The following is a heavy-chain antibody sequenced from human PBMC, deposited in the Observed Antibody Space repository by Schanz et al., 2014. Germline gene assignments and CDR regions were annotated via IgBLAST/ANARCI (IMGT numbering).Heavy chain of an antibody. V-gene: IGHV7-4-1*02. CDR2: INTHTGNP. CDR1: GYTFTSNA. CDR3: ARGYCAGTSCPSFDY. D-gene: IGHD2-2*01. Sequence: QVHLVQSGSELKKPGASVKVSCKASGYTFTSNALNWVRQAPGQGLEWMGWINTHTGNPTYAQGFTGRFVFSLDTSVSTTHLQITNLKADATAVYYCARGYCAGTSCPSFDYWGQGTLVTVSS. J-gene: IGHJ4*02.